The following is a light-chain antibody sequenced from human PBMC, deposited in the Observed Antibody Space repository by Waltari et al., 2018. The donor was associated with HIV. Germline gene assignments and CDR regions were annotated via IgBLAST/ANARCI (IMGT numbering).Light chain of an antibody. CDR1: SSDVGGYNY. CDR3: CSYAGSSWV. V-gene: IGLV2-23*02. Sequence: QSALTQPASVSGSPGQSLTISCTGTSSDVGGYNYVSWYPQHPGKAPKLMIYDVSKRPSGVSNRFSGSKSGNTASLTISGLQAEDEADYYCCSYAGSSWVFGGGTKLTVL. J-gene: IGLJ3*02. CDR2: DVS.